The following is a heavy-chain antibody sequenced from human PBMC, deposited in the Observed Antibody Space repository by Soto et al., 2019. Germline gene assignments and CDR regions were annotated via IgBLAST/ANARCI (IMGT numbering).Heavy chain of an antibody. CDR3: TTDRPLGEGPYYYMDV. D-gene: IGHD3-10*01. V-gene: IGHV3-15*01. CDR1: GFTFSNAW. Sequence: GGSLRLSCAASGFTFSNAWMSWVRQAPGKGLEWVGRIKSKTDGGTTDYAAPVKGRFTISRDDSKNTLYLQMNSLKTEDTAVYYCTTDRPLGEGPYYYMDVWGKGTTVTVSS. CDR2: IKSKTDGGTT. J-gene: IGHJ6*03.